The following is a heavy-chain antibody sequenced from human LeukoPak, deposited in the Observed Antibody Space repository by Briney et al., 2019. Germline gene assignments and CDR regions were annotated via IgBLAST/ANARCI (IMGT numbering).Heavy chain of an antibody. Sequence: EASETLSLTCTVSGGSISSYYWSWIRQPPGKGLEWIGYIYYSGSTNYNPSLKSRVTISVDTSKNQFSLKLSSVTAADTAVYYCAATVARNRGPRVDYWGQGTLVTVSS. J-gene: IGHJ4*02. V-gene: IGHV4-59*08. CDR3: AATVARNRGPRVDY. CDR2: IYYSGST. D-gene: IGHD4-11*01. CDR1: GGSISSYY.